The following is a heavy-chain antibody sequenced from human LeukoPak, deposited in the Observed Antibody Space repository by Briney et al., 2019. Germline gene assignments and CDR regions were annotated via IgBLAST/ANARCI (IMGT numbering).Heavy chain of an antibody. D-gene: IGHD1-14*01. Sequence: SVKVSCKASGGTFSSYAISWVRQAPGQGLEWMGGIIPIFGTANYAQKFQGRVTITADRSTSTAYMELSSLRSGDTAIYYCASDTTTRTYYGMDVWGKGTTVTVSS. CDR1: GGTFSSYA. J-gene: IGHJ6*04. CDR2: IIPIFGTA. CDR3: ASDTTTRTYYGMDV. V-gene: IGHV1-69*06.